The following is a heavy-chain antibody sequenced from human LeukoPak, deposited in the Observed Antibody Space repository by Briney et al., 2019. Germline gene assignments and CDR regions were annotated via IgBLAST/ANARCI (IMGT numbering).Heavy chain of an antibody. Sequence: GGSLRLSCAASGFTFSSYWMTWVRQAPGKGLEWVANIGEDGSEKYYVDSVKGRFTISRDNAKNSLYLQMNSLRADDTAVYYCAEGSGGPGYWGQGTLVTVSS. CDR2: IGEDGSEK. D-gene: IGHD1-26*01. J-gene: IGHJ4*02. V-gene: IGHV3-7*01. CDR3: AEGSGGPGY. CDR1: GFTFSSYW.